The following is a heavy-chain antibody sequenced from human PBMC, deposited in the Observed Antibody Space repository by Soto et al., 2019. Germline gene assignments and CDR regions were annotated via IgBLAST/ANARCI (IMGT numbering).Heavy chain of an antibody. V-gene: IGHV5-51*01. D-gene: IGHD5-18*01. CDR1: GDSFTSYW. CDR3: ARHEGGYSYGYYYYYGIDV. Sequence: PGESQKICNKGSGDSFTSYWTGRVRQMPGKGLEWMGIIYPGDSDTRYSPSFQGQVTISADKSISTAYLQWSSLKASDTAMYYYARHEGGYSYGYYYYYGIDVWGQRTTVTVSS. J-gene: IGHJ6*02. CDR2: IYPGDSDT.